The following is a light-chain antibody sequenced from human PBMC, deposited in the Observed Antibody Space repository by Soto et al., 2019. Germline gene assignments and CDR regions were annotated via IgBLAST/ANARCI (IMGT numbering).Light chain of an antibody. CDR2: DVT. Sequence: QSVLTQPASVSGSPGQSITISCTGTSSDIGSYNYVSWYQQHPGKAPKLIIYDVTNRPAGISSRFSASKSGDTASLTISVLQADDEADYFCSSYKSTSTPYVFVTGTKVTVL. CDR3: SSYKSTSTPYV. CDR1: SSDIGSYNY. J-gene: IGLJ1*01. V-gene: IGLV2-14*03.